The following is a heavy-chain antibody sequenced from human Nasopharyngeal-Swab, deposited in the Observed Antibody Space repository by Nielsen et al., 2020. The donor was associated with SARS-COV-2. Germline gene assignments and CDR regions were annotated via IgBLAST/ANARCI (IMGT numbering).Heavy chain of an antibody. D-gene: IGHD3-22*01. CDR3: ARVGVLYYYDSSGYYYDY. CDR1: GFTFSDYY. Sequence: SLKISCAASGFTFSDYYMSWIRQAPGKGLEWVSYISSSGSTIYYADSVKGRFTISRDNAKNSLYLQMNSLRAEDTAVYYCARVGVLYYYDSSGYYYDYWGQGTLVTVSS. J-gene: IGHJ4*02. V-gene: IGHV3-11*04. CDR2: ISSSGSTI.